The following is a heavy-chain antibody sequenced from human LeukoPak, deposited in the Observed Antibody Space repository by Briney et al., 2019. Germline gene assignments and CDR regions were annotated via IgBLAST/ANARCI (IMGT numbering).Heavy chain of an antibody. CDR1: GYTFTGYY. Sequence: ASVKVSCNAPGYTFTGYYMHWVRQAPGQGLEWMGWINPNSGGTNYAQKFQGRVTMTRDTSISTAYMELSRLRSDDTAVYYCARVMIYYYGSGSYYNWFDPWGQGTLVTVSS. CDR2: INPNSGGT. J-gene: IGHJ5*02. V-gene: IGHV1-2*02. CDR3: ARVMIYYYGSGSYYNWFDP. D-gene: IGHD3-10*01.